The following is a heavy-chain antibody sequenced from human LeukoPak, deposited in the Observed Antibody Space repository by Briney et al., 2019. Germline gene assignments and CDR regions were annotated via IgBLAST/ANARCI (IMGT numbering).Heavy chain of an antibody. V-gene: IGHV3-48*03. CDR1: GFTFSSYE. CDR2: ISSSGSTI. D-gene: IGHD3-10*02. J-gene: IGHJ6*03. CDR3: AKLGITMIGGV. Sequence: RGSLRLSCAASGFTFSSYEMNWVRQAPGKGLEWVSYISSSGSTIYYADSVKGRFTIPRDNAKNSLYLQMNSLRAEDTAVYYCAKLGITMIGGVWGKGTRVTISS.